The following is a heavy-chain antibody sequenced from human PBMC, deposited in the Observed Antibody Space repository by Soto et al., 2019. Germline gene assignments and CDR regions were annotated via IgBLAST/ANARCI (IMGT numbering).Heavy chain of an antibody. J-gene: IGHJ4*02. Sequence: PGGSLRLSCAASGFTFSSYAMSWVRQAPGKGLGWVSAISGSGGSTYYADSVKGRSTISRDNSKNTLYLQMNSLRAEDTAVYYCAKDRSYYDSSGYFDYWGQGTLVTVSS. V-gene: IGHV3-23*01. CDR3: AKDRSYYDSSGYFDY. D-gene: IGHD3-22*01. CDR1: GFTFSSYA. CDR2: ISGSGGST.